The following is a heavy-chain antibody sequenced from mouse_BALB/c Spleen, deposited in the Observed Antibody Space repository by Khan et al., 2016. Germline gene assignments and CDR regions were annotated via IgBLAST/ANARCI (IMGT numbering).Heavy chain of an antibody. CDR1: GFTFSDYY. CDR2: ISNGGGST. V-gene: IGHV5-12*02. D-gene: IGHD2-5*01. J-gene: IGHJ3*01. CDR3: ARSNPWFVY. Sequence: EVELVESGGGLVQPGGSLKLSCSTAGFTFSDYYMYWVRQTPEKRLEWVAYISNGGGSTYYPDTVKGRFTISRDNAKNTLYLQMSRLKSEDTAMYLCARSNPWFVYWGQGTLVTVSA.